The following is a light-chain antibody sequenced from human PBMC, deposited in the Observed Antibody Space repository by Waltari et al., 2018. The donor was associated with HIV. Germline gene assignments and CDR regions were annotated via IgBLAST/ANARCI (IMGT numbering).Light chain of an antibody. V-gene: IGLV2-14*03. J-gene: IGLJ3*02. CDR2: DVT. CDR3: SSYTASNTLWV. Sequence: QSALTQPASVSGSRGQSTTMSCPGTSSAIGPSNHFSWFQQRPGKAPKLLIYDVTDRPAGVSKRFSGSKSGITASLTISGLQADDEGDYYCSSYTASNTLWVFGGGTKLTVL. CDR1: SSAIGPSNH.